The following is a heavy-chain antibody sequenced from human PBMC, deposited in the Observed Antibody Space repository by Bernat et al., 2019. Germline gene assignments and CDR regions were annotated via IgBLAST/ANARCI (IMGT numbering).Heavy chain of an antibody. CDR3: AKSLSGCCNFDY. Sequence: QLQLQESGPGLVRPSETLSLTCIVSGGSVSSNFWGWVLHPPRKGLEWIASIQYGGDTHYYPSPKSRLTISVDTSKNHFSLRLIAVTAADTAVYCCAKSLSGCCNFDYWGQGTLVTVSS. V-gene: IGHV4-39*02. CDR1: GGSVSSNF. D-gene: IGHD2-2*03. J-gene: IGHJ4*02. CDR2: IQYGGDT.